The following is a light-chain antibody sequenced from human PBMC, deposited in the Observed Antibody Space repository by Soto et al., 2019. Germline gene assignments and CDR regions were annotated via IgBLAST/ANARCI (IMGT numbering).Light chain of an antibody. V-gene: IGKV3-20*01. CDR1: QSVSSSY. CDR2: GAS. J-gene: IGKJ5*01. Sequence: IVLTQSPGTLFLSPGERATLSCRASQSVSSSYLAWYQQKPGQAPRLLIYGASSRATGIPDRFSGSGSGTDFTLTISRLEPEDFAVYYCQQHGSSPPITFGQGTRLEIK. CDR3: QQHGSSPPIT.